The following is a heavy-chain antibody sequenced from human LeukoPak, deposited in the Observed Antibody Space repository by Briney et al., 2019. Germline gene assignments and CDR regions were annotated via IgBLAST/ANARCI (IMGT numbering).Heavy chain of an antibody. D-gene: IGHD3-10*02. CDR1: GGSFSGYY. CDR3: ARHMLGAHNWFDP. J-gene: IGHJ5*02. Sequence: SSETLSLTCAVYGGSFSGYYWSWIRQPPGKGLEWIGEINHSGSTNYNPSLKSRVTISVDTSKNQFSLKVSSVTAADTAVYYCARHMLGAHNWFDPWGQGTLVTVSS. CDR2: INHSGST. V-gene: IGHV4-34*01.